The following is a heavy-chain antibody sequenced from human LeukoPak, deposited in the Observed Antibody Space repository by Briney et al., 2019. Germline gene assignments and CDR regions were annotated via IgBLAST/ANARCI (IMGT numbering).Heavy chain of an antibody. CDR3: AKNWFGELRACRSCWFDP. Sequence: TGGSLRLSCAASGFTFSSYAMSWVRQAPGKGLEWVSAISGSGGSTYYADSVKGRFTISRDNSKNTLYLQMNSLRAEDTAVYYCAKNWFGELRACRSCWFDPWGQGTLVTVSS. CDR1: GFTFSSYA. V-gene: IGHV3-23*01. D-gene: IGHD3-10*01. CDR2: ISGSGGST. J-gene: IGHJ5*02.